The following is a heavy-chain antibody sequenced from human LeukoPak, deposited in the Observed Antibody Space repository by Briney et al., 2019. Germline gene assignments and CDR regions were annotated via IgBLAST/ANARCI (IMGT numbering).Heavy chain of an antibody. D-gene: IGHD3-10*01. CDR3: ARSNYYGSGSYAPFDY. CDR2: IYYSGNT. V-gene: IGHV4-39*01. J-gene: IGHJ4*02. CDR1: GGSISSSSYY. Sequence: SETLSLTCTVSGGSISSSSYYWGWIRQPPGKGLEWIGSIYYSGNTYYNPSLKSRVTISEDTSKNQFSLKLNSVTAADTAVYYCARSNYYGSGSYAPFDYWGQGTLVTVSS.